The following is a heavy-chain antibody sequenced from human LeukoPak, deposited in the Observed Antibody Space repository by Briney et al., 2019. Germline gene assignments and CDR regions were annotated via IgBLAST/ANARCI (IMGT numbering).Heavy chain of an antibody. Sequence: SQILSLTCTVSGGSISSGGYYWSWIRQHPGKGLEWIGYIYYGGSTYYNPSLKSRVTISVDTSKNQFSLKLSSVTAADTAVYYCARDYYDSSGYYYYGMDVWGQGTTVTVSS. J-gene: IGHJ6*02. D-gene: IGHD3-22*01. CDR3: ARDYYDSSGYYYYGMDV. V-gene: IGHV4-31*03. CDR1: GGSISSGGYY. CDR2: IYYGGST.